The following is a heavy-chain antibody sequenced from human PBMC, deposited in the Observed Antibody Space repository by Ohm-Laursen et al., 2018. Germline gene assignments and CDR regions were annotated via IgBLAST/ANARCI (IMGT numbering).Heavy chain of an antibody. CDR2: ISISAVGK. D-gene: IGHD1-26*01. Sequence: GSLRLSCAATGFSFSANAMAWVRQAPGKGVEWVADISISAVGKHYAESVRGRFTISRDDSKSIMYLNMNSLRPEDTAVYYCARDPSSRFLSGSHFDPWGQGTLVTVSS. CDR1: GFSFSANA. CDR3: ARDPSSRFLSGSHFDP. J-gene: IGHJ5*02. V-gene: IGHV3-23*01.